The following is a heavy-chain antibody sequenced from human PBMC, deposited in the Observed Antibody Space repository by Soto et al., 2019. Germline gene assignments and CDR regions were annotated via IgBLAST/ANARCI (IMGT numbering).Heavy chain of an antibody. J-gene: IGHJ6*02. CDR3: ATTRVGPCSSSICFSGIFDGMDV. CDR2: ISYDGTKT. CDR1: GFTISNYG. Sequence: GGSLRLSCAASGFTISNYGMHWVRQAPGKGLEWVAVISYDGTKTYYADSVKGRFTISRDNSKNTLYLQMNSLRTEDTAVYYCATTRVGPCSSSICFSGIFDGMDVWGQGTTVTVSS. V-gene: IGHV3-30-3*01. D-gene: IGHD2-2*01.